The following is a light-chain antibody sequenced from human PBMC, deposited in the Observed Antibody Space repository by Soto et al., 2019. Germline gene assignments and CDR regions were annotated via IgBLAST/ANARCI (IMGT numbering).Light chain of an antibody. V-gene: IGLV2-8*01. J-gene: IGLJ1*01. CDR1: SSDVGGYYY. CDR3: SSYAGTNTPYV. Sequence: QSVLPQPPSASGSPVQSVTISCTGTSSDVGGYYYVSWYQQHPGKAPKLMIYEVSKRPSGVPDRFSGSKSGNTASLTVSGLQAEDEADYYCSSYAGTNTPYVCGTGTKVTV. CDR2: EVS.